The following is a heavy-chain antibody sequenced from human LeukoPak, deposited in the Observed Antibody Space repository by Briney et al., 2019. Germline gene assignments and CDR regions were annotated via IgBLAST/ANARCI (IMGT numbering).Heavy chain of an antibody. D-gene: IGHD3-10*01. CDR2: ISGSGGST. CDR1: GFTFSSFA. Sequence: GGSLRLSCAASGFTFSSFAMSWVRQAPGKGLEWVSAISGSGGSTYYADSVKGRFTISRDNSKNTLYLQMNSLRAEDTAVYYCAEDHGPYYYGSRSRNAAKGYYFDYWGQGTLVTVSS. CDR3: AEDHGPYYYGSRSRNAAKGYYFDY. J-gene: IGHJ4*02. V-gene: IGHV3-23*01.